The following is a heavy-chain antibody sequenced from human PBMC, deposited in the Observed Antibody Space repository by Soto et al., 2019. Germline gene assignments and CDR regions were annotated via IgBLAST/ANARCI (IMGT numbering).Heavy chain of an antibody. J-gene: IGHJ6*02. CDR3: ARVVAAGYYYGMDV. CDR2: IKQDGSEK. V-gene: IGHV3-7*01. D-gene: IGHD6-13*01. Sequence: DVQLVESGGGLVQPGGSLRLSCAASGFTFSSYWMSWVRQAPGKGLEWVANIKQDGSEKYYVDSVKGRFTISRDNAKNSLYLQMNSLRAEDTAVYYCARVVAAGYYYGMDVWGQGTTVTVSS. CDR1: GFTFSSYW.